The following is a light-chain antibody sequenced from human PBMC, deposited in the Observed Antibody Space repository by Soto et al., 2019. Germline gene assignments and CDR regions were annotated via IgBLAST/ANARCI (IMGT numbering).Light chain of an antibody. CDR3: QHFHTKPIT. Sequence: DVQMTQSPSTVSASLGARVPITCRASQNVDDSLAWYQQRPGKAPKLLIYDASILQSGVPSRFSGSGFGTEFTLTINGLQPDDFAVYFCQHFHTKPITFGQGTRLEIK. CDR1: QNVDDS. CDR2: DAS. J-gene: IGKJ5*01. V-gene: IGKV1-5*01.